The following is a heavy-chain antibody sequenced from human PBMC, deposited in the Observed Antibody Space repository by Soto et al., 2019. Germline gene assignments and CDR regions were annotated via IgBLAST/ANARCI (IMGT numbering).Heavy chain of an antibody. V-gene: IGHV1-69*13. CDR3: ARVSGYCSSPSCRHYYYYGMDV. Sequence: GASVKVSCKASGGTFSSYAISWVRQAPGQGLEWMGGIIPIFGTANYAQKFQGRVTITADESTSTAYMELSSLRSEDTAVYYCARVSGYCSSPSCRHYYYYGMDVWGQGTTVTVSS. CDR1: GGTFSSYA. J-gene: IGHJ6*02. D-gene: IGHD2-2*01. CDR2: IIPIFGTA.